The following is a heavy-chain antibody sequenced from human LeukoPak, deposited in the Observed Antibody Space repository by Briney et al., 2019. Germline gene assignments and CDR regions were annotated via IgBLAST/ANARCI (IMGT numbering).Heavy chain of an antibody. D-gene: IGHD6-19*01. CDR2: IYYSGST. V-gene: IGHV4-31*03. Sequence: PSQTLSLTCTVSGASISSGGYSWSWIRQHPGKGLEWIGYIYYSGSTYYNPSLKSRVTISVDMSKNQFSLKLSSATAADTAVYYCARTLAVAGRGYFDYWGQGTLVTVSS. J-gene: IGHJ4*02. CDR1: GASISSGGYS. CDR3: ARTLAVAGRGYFDY.